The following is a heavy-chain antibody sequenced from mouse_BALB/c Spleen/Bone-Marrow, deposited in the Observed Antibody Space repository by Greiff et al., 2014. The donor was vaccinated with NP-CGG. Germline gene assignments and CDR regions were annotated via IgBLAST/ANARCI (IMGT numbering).Heavy chain of an antibody. Sequence: VQLQQSGAELVKPGASVKLSCTASGFNIKDTYIHWVKQRPEQGLEWIGRIDPANGNTKYDPKFQGKATITTDTSSYTAYLQLSSLTSEDTAVYYCAQGYDWAMDYWGQGTSVTVSS. CDR3: AQGYDWAMDY. D-gene: IGHD2-14*01. J-gene: IGHJ4*01. CDR1: GFNIKDTY. V-gene: IGHV14-3*02. CDR2: IDPANGNT.